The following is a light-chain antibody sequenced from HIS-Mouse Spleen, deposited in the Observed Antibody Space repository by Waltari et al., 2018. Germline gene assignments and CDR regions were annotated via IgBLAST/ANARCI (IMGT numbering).Light chain of an antibody. CDR3: QQYYSYPYT. V-gene: IGKV1-8*01. CDR2: AAS. CDR1: QGISSY. J-gene: IGKJ2*01. Sequence: IRMTQSPSSFSASTGARVTITCRASQGISSYLAWYQQKPGKAPKLLIYAASTLQSGVPSRFSGSGSGTDFTLTISCLQSEDFATYYCQQYYSYPYTFGQGTKLEIK.